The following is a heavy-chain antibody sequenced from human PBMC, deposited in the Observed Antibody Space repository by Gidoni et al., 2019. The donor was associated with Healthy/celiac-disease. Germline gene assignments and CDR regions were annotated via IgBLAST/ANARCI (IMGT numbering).Heavy chain of an antibody. D-gene: IGHD6-13*01. J-gene: IGHJ4*02. CDR3: ARGRYSSSWYHY. CDR1: GGSFSGYY. Sequence: QVQLQQWGAGLLKPSETLSLTCAVYGGSFSGYYWSWIRQPPGKGLEWIGEINHSGSTNYNPSLKSRVTISVDTSKNQFSLKLSSVTAADTAVYYCARGRYSSSWYHYWGQGTLVTVSS. V-gene: IGHV4-34*01. CDR2: INHSGST.